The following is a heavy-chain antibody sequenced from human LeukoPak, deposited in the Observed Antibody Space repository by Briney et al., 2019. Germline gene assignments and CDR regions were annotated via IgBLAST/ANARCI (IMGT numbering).Heavy chain of an antibody. D-gene: IGHD3-9*01. V-gene: IGHV4-30-4*01. J-gene: IGHJ3*02. CDR3: ARGPPYYDILTGYYNRDDAFDI. Sequence: SETLSLTCTVSGGSISSGDYYWSWIRQPPGKGLEWIGYIYYSGSTYYNPSLKSRVTISVDTSKNQFSLKLSSVTAADTAVYYCARGPPYYDILTGYYNRDDAFDIWGQGTMVTVSS. CDR2: IYYSGST. CDR1: GGSISSGDYY.